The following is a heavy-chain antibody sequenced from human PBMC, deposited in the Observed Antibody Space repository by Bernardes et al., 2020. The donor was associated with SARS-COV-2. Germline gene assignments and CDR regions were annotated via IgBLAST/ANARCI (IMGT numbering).Heavy chain of an antibody. J-gene: IGHJ4*02. CDR1: GFTFSSYG. V-gene: IGHV3-33*01. CDR2: IWYDGSNK. D-gene: IGHD3-10*01. CDR3: ARDHRFGELLLEDY. Sequence: SLRLSCAASGFTFSSYGMHWVRQAPGKGLEWVAVIWYDGSNKYYADSVKGRFTISRDNSKNTLYLQMNSLRAEDTAVYYCARDHRFGELLLEDYWGQGNLVTVAS.